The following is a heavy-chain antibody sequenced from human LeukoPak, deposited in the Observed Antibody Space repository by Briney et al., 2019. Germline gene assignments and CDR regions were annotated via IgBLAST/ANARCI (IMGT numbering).Heavy chain of an antibody. CDR2: RRYDGSNK. D-gene: IGHD3-3*01. CDR3: AKAGPVLRFLEWLLLDY. CDR1: GFTFSSYG. V-gene: IGHV3-30*02. J-gene: IGHJ4*02. Sequence: GGSLRLSCAASGFTFSSYGMHWVRQAPGKGLEWVAFRRYDGSNKYYADSVKGRFTISRDNSKNTLYLQMNSLRAEDTAVYYCAKAGPVLRFLEWLLLDYWGQGTLVTVSS.